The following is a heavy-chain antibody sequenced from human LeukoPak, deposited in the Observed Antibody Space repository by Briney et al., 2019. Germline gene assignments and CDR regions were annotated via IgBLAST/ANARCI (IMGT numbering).Heavy chain of an antibody. CDR2: LSFDGTTK. CDR1: GFTFSSFG. J-gene: IGHJ6*02. D-gene: IGHD3-10*01. Sequence: GGSLRLSCAASGFTFSSFGMHWVRQAPGKGLEWVAVLSFDGTTKYYTDSVKGRFTISRDNSKNTLYLQMNSLRPEDTAVYYCAKWSLVNYYCMDVWGQGTTVTVSS. V-gene: IGHV3-30*18. CDR3: AKWSLVNYYCMDV.